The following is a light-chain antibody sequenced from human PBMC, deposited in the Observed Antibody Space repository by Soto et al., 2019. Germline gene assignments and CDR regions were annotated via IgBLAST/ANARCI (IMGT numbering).Light chain of an antibody. V-gene: IGKV2-28*01. Sequence: DIVMTQSPLSLPVTPGEPPSISCRSSQSLLHSNGHNYLAWYLQKPGQSPKRLIYLGSNRAAGDPDRFSGSGSGTEFKLEISRVEAEDVGVYYCMQGLQNQPITLGKGTRLEIK. CDR2: LGS. J-gene: IGKJ5*01. CDR3: MQGLQNQPIT. CDR1: QSLLHSNGHNY.